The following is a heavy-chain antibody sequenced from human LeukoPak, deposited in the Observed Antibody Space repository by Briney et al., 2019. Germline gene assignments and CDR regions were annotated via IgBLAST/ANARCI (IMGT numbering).Heavy chain of an antibody. Sequence: GGSLRLSCAASGFTVSSNYMSWVRQAPGKGLEWVSVIYSGGSTYYADSVKGRFTISRDNSKNTLYLQMDSLRAEDTAVYYCARAGEYYDILTGYYPGMYYFDYWGQGTLVTVSS. CDR2: IYSGGST. J-gene: IGHJ4*02. V-gene: IGHV3-53*01. CDR1: GFTVSSNY. D-gene: IGHD3-9*01. CDR3: ARAGEYYDILTGYYPGMYYFDY.